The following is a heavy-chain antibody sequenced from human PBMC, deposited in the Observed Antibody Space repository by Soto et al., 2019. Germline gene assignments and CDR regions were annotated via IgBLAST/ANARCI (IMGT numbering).Heavy chain of an antibody. CDR1: GFSLTSSGVG. CDR3: AHSPGGSGFRFFFVY. Sequence: SGPTLVNPTQTLTLTCSFSGFSLTSSGVGVGWFRQPPGKALEWLGLIYWNDDDRYRASLHSRLTITKDTSKNQVVLTMTNRDPVDTATYYCAHSPGGSGFRFFFVYWGQGTRFTFS. D-gene: IGHD6-19*01. J-gene: IGHJ4*02. CDR2: IYWNDDD. V-gene: IGHV2-5*01.